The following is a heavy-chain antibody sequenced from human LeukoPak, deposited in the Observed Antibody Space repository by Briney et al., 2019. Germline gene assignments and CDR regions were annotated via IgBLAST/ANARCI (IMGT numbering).Heavy chain of an antibody. CDR1: GYTFTSYG. Sequence: GASVRVSCKASGYTFTSYGISWVRQAPGQGLEWMGWISAYNGNTNYAQKLQGRVTMTTDTSTSTAYMELRSLRSDDTAVYYCARRLAHYDILTGYLGGYFDYWGQGTLVTVSS. V-gene: IGHV1-18*01. J-gene: IGHJ4*02. CDR2: ISAYNGNT. D-gene: IGHD3-9*01. CDR3: ARRLAHYDILTGYLGGYFDY.